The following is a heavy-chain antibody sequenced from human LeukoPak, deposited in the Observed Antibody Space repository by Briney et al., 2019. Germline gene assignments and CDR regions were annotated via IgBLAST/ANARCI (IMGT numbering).Heavy chain of an antibody. V-gene: IGHV3-30*02. D-gene: IGHD4-17*01. Sequence: GGSLRLSCAASGFTFSSYGMHWVRQAPGKGLEWVAFIRYDGSNKYYADSVKGRFTISRDSSKNTLYLQMNSLRAEDTAVYYCAKARTTVTTDGNWYFDLWGRGTLVTVSS. CDR3: AKARTTVTTDGNWYFDL. J-gene: IGHJ2*01. CDR1: GFTFSSYG. CDR2: IRYDGSNK.